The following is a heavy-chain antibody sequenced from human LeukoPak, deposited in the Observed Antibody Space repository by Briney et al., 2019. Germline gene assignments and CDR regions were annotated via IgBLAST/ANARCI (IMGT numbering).Heavy chain of an antibody. CDR3: AKDSDILTGYPIS. CDR1: GFTFSSYA. D-gene: IGHD3-9*01. V-gene: IGHV3-23*01. CDR2: ISGSGGST. Sequence: GGSLRLSCAASGFTFSSYAMSWVRQAPGKGLEWVSAISGSGGSTYYADSVKGRLTISRDNSKNTLYLQMNSLRAEDTAVYYCAKDSDILTGYPISWGQGTLVTVSS. J-gene: IGHJ4*02.